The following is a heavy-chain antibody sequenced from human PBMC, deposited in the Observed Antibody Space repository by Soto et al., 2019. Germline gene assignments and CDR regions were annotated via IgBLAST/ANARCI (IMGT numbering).Heavy chain of an antibody. J-gene: IGHJ6*02. CDR1: GFGFNGYD. CDR3: ARGGDRFDGMDV. D-gene: IGHD3-16*01. CDR2: ISTAGDT. V-gene: IGHV3-13*01. Sequence: EVQLVESGGGLVQPGGSLRLSCAASGFGFNGYDMHWVRQAPGKNLEWVAAISTAGDTYYLGSVKGRFTISREDAKNSLSLQMNSLRVGDTGVYYCARGGDRFDGMDVWGQGTTVTVSS.